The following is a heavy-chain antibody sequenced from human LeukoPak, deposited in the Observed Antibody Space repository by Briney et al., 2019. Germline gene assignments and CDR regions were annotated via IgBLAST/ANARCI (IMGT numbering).Heavy chain of an antibody. D-gene: IGHD3-10*01. CDR3: ARAFCVNGSGSCLGMDV. J-gene: IGHJ6*02. V-gene: IGHV4-30-2*01. Sequence: SQTLSLTCAVSGGSISSGGYSWSWIRQPPGTGLEWIGYIYHSGSTYYNPSLKSRVTISVDRSQNQFSLKLSSVTAADTAVYSCARAFCVNGSGSCLGMDVWGQGTTVTVSS. CDR2: IYHSGST. CDR1: GGSISSGGYS.